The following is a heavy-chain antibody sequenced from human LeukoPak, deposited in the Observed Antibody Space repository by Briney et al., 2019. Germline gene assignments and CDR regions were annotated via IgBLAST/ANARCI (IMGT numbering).Heavy chain of an antibody. V-gene: IGHV4-39*07. D-gene: IGHD3-16*01. CDR2: IYYSGST. Sequence: SETLSLTCTVSGGSISSSSYYWGWIRQPPGKGLEWIGSIYYSGSTYYNPSLKSRVTISVDTSKNQFSLKLSSVTAADTAVYYCARDSDYVWGSGGKRSRYFDYWGQGTLVTVSS. CDR3: ARDSDYVWGSGGKRSRYFDY. CDR1: GGSISSSSYY. J-gene: IGHJ4*02.